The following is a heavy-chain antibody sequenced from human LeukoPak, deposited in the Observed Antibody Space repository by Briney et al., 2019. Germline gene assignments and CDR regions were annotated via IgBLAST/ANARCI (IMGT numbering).Heavy chain of an antibody. J-gene: IGHJ4*02. CDR2: IDPTDSYT. Sequence: AESLQISCKGSGYIFTSYWITWVRQMPGKGLEWMGMIDPTDSYTNYSPSFQGHVTISTDKSISTAYLHWTSLKASDTAIYYCARRGRSSSNFDFWGQGTLDPVSS. V-gene: IGHV5-10-1*01. CDR3: ARRGRSSSNFDF. CDR1: GYIFTSYW. D-gene: IGHD6-6*01.